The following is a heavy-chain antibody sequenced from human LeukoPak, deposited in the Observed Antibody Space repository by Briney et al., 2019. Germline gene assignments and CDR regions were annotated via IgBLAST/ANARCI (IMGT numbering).Heavy chain of an antibody. V-gene: IGHV3-23*01. CDR1: GVIFSNCA. J-gene: IGHJ5*02. CDR2: ISDSSTST. D-gene: IGHD6-13*01. Sequence: GGSLRLSCAASGVIFSNCAMDWVRQSPGEGLEWLAYISDSSTSTYYADSVKGRFTISRDNSKNTLYLQMNSLRAEDTAVYYCAKDPIAAAGTRWFDPWGQGTLVTVSS. CDR3: AKDPIAAAGTRWFDP.